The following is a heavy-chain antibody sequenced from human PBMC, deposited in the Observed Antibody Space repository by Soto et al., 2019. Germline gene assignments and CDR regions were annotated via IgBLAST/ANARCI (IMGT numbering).Heavy chain of an antibody. V-gene: IGHV1-3*01. Sequence: QVQLVQSGAEVKKPGASVKVSCKASGYTFTSYAMHWVRQAPGQRLEWMGWINAGNGNTKYSQKFKGRVTITRDTSASTAYMGLSRLRSEDTAVYYCARGPGGPDGPGDYWGQGTLVTVSS. CDR3: ARGPGGPDGPGDY. J-gene: IGHJ4*02. D-gene: IGHD2-15*01. CDR1: GYTFTSYA. CDR2: INAGNGNT.